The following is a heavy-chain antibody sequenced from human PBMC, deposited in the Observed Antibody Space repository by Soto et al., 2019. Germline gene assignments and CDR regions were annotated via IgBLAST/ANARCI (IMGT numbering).Heavy chain of an antibody. V-gene: IGHV4-30-2*01. CDR2: IYHSGST. CDR1: GGSISSGGYS. J-gene: IGHJ6*02. CDR3: ARVGGYSYTPPGGMDV. D-gene: IGHD5-18*01. Sequence: SETLSLTCAVSGGSISSGGYSWSWIRQPPGKGLEWIGYIYHSGSTYYNPSLKSRVTISVDRSKNQFSLKLSSVTAADTAVYYCARVGGYSYTPPGGMDVWAQEATVNV.